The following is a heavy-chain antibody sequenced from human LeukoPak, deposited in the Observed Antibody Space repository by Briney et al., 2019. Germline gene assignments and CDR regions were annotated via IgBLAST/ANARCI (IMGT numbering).Heavy chain of an antibody. D-gene: IGHD3-22*01. Sequence: SETLSLTCTVSGGSISSYYWSWIRQPAGKGLEWIGRIYTSGSTNYNPSLKSRVTMSVDTSKNQFSLKLSSVTAADTAVYYCSVDGYYYDSSGYYNSDYWGQGTLVTVSP. J-gene: IGHJ4*02. CDR3: SVDGYYYDSSGYYNSDY. CDR1: GGSISSYY. CDR2: IYTSGST. V-gene: IGHV4-4*07.